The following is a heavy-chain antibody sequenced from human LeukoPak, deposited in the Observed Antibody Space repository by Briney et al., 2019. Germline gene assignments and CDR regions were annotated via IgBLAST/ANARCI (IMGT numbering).Heavy chain of an antibody. J-gene: IGHJ5*02. CDR1: GFTFSSYW. Sequence: GGSLRLSCAASGFTFSSYWMHWVRQAPGEGLVWVSRINSDGSSTSYADSVKGRFTISRDNAKNTLYLQMNSLRAEDTAVYYCARGLASGYSQNWFDPWGQGTLVTVSS. CDR2: INSDGSST. CDR3: ARGLASGYSQNWFDP. D-gene: IGHD5-18*01. V-gene: IGHV3-74*01.